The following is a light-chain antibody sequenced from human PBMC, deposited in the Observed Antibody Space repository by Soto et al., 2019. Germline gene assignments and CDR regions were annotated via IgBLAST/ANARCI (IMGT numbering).Light chain of an antibody. V-gene: IGKV1-8*01. CDR3: QQYYSYPGT. CDR2: AAS. J-gene: IGKJ2*01. CDR1: QGISSY. Sequence: AIRMTQSPSSFSASTGDRVTITCRASQGISSYLAWYQQKPGKAPKLLIYAASTLQSGVPSRFSGSGSGTDFTLTISCLQSEYFATYYCQQYYSYPGTFGQGTKLEIK.